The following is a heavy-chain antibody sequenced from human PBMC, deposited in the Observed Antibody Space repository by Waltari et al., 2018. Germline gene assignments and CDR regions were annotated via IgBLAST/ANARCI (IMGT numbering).Heavy chain of an antibody. D-gene: IGHD6-13*01. CDR3: ARVGPAIAAAAPPNIVQRWFDP. CDR2: IYHSGST. J-gene: IGHJ5*02. Sequence: QESGPGLVKPSGTLSLTCAVSGGSISSSNWWSWVRQPPGKGLEWIGEIYHSGSTNYNPSLKSRVTISVDKSKNQFSLKLSSVTAADTAVYYCARVGPAIAAAAPPNIVQRWFDPWGQGTLVTVSS. CDR1: GGSISSSNW. V-gene: IGHV4-4*02.